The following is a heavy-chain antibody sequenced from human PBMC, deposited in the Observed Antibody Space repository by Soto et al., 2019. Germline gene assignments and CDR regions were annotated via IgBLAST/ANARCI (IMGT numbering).Heavy chain of an antibody. D-gene: IGHD6-13*01. Sequence: PSETLSLTCTVSGGSISSSSYYWGWIRQPPGKGLEWIGSIYYSGSTYYNPSLKSRVTISVDTSKNQFSLKLSSVTAADTAVYYCARRFIAALDYWGQGTLVTVSS. V-gene: IGHV4-39*01. CDR2: IYYSGST. CDR3: ARRFIAALDY. J-gene: IGHJ4*02. CDR1: GGSISSSSYY.